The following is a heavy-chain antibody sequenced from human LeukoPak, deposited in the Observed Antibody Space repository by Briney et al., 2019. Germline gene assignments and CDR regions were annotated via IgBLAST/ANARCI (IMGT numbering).Heavy chain of an antibody. CDR2: ILHNGST. CDR3: ARDGAVAGTLGYNFYYGMDV. J-gene: IGHJ6*02. CDR1: GGSFSDYC. V-gene: IGHV4-34*12. Sequence: SETLSLTCAVYGGSFSDYCWSWIRQTPGKGLEWVGEILHNGSTDYNPSLKSRVTISVDTSKNHFSLRLSTVTAADTAVYYCARDGAVAGTLGYNFYYGMDVWGQGTTVTVSS. D-gene: IGHD6-19*01.